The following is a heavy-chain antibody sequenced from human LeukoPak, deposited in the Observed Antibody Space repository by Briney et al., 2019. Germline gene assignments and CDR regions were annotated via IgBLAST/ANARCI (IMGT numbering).Heavy chain of an antibody. Sequence: GGCLRLSCAASVFTFSRYAMNWVRQAPGKGLEWVSSVGNASPYIYYADSVKGRFTFSRDNAKNSLYLQMNSLRDEDTAVYYCARGDDSQQRNDALDIWGQGTMVTVSS. J-gene: IGHJ3*02. CDR2: VGNASPYI. CDR3: ARGDDSQQRNDALDI. V-gene: IGHV3-21*01. CDR1: VFTFSRYA. D-gene: IGHD3-16*01.